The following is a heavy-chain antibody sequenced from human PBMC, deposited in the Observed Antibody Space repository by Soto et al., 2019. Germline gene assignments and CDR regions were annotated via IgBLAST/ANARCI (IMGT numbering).Heavy chain of an antibody. V-gene: IGHV3-15*04. D-gene: IGHD3-22*01. Sequence: GGSLRLSCEVSGFTFSYAWMRWVRQAPGKGLEWVARIGSETDGGTRDHAAPVKGRFTISRDDSRSTLYLQMNILRTEDTAVYYCATGARSYLDSSAYYPYYFHYWGQGALVTVSS. CDR1: GFTFSYAW. CDR2: IGSETDGGTR. J-gene: IGHJ4*02. CDR3: ATGARSYLDSSAYYPYYFHY.